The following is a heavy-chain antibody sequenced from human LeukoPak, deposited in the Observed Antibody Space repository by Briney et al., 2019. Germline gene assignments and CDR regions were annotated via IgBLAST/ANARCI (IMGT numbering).Heavy chain of an antibody. J-gene: IGHJ4*02. Sequence: GRSLRLSGAASGFIFSSYDMHGVRQAPGKGLEWVAVISYDGSNKYYADSVRGRFTISRDNSKSTLYMQMNSLRPEDTAVYYCARDKNTVGQWLVRPPFQDYWGRGTLVTVSS. V-gene: IGHV3-30-3*01. CDR3: ARDKNTVGQWLVRPPFQDY. CDR2: ISYDGSNK. D-gene: IGHD6-19*01. CDR1: GFIFSSYD.